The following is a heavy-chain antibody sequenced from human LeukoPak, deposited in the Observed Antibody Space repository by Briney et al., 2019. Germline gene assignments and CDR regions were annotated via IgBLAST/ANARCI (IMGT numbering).Heavy chain of an antibody. V-gene: IGHV3-53*01. Sequence: GGSLRLSCAASGFTVSSNYVSWVRQAPGKGLEWVSVIYSGGSTYYADSVKGRFTISRDNSKNTLYLQMNSLRAEDTAVYYCASAYYYDSPFDYWGQGTLVTVSS. CDR3: ASAYYYDSPFDY. CDR2: IYSGGST. J-gene: IGHJ4*02. CDR1: GFTVSSNY. D-gene: IGHD3-22*01.